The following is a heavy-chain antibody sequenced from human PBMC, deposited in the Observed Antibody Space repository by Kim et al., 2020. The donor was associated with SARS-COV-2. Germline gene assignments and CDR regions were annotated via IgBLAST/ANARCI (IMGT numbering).Heavy chain of an antibody. J-gene: IGHJ4*02. D-gene: IGHD2-2*01. Sequence: SETLSLTCTVSGGSISSSSYYWGWIRQPPGKGLEWIGSIYYSGSTYYNPSLKSRVTISVDTSKNQFSLKLSSVTAADTAVYYCASQTLYCSSTSCYDYWGLGTLVTVSS. V-gene: IGHV4-39*01. CDR3: ASQTLYCSSTSCYDY. CDR1: GGSISSSSYY. CDR2: IYYSGST.